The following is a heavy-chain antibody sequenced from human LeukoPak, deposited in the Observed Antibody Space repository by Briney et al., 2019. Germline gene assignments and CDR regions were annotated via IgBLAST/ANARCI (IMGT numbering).Heavy chain of an antibody. Sequence: ASVKVSCRASGGTFSSYAISWVRQAPGQGLEWMGRIIPILGIANYAQKFQGRVTITADKSTSTAYMELSSLRSEDTAVYYCARAIGLSPIGVYYDFWSGYYTLDYWGQGTLVTVSS. J-gene: IGHJ4*02. CDR3: ARAIGLSPIGVYYDFWSGYYTLDY. V-gene: IGHV1-69*04. CDR1: GGTFSSYA. D-gene: IGHD3-3*01. CDR2: IIPILGIA.